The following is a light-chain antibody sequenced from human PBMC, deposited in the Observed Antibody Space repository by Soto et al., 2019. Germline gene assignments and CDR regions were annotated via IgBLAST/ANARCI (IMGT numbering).Light chain of an antibody. CDR1: NSNIGTKS. Sequence: QAVVTQSPSASGAPGQRVTISCSGSNSNIGTKSAYWFQQLPGTAPKLLIYRNDQRPSGVPDRFSGSKSGTSASLAISGLRSEDEADYYCASWDGSLSAWVFSGGTKLTVL. J-gene: IGLJ3*02. V-gene: IGLV1-47*01. CDR3: ASWDGSLSAWV. CDR2: RND.